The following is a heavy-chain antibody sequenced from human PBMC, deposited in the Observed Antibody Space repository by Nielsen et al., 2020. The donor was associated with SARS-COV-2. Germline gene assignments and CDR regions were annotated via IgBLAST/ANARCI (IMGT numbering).Heavy chain of an antibody. V-gene: IGHV3-23*01. J-gene: IGHJ6*02. Sequence: GESLKISCAASGFTFSSYAMSWVRQAPGKGLEWVSAISGSGGSTYYADSVKGRFTISRDNAKNSLYLQMNSLRAEDTAVYYCAREAGSHSLDYYGMDVWGQGTTVTVSS. CDR1: GFTFSSYA. D-gene: IGHD1-26*01. CDR3: AREAGSHSLDYYGMDV. CDR2: ISGSGGST.